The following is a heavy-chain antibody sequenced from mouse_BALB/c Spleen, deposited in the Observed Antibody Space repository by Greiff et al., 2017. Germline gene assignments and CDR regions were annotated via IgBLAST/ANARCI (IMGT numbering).Heavy chain of an antibody. Sequence: EVQGVESGPGLVKPSQSLSLTCTVTGYSITSDYAWNWIRQFPGNKLEWMGYISYSGSTSYNPSLKSRISITRDTSKNQFFLQLNSVTTEDTATYYCAKRGYDQYYFDYWGQGTTLTVSS. J-gene: IGHJ2*01. CDR3: AKRGYDQYYFDY. V-gene: IGHV3-2*02. CDR1: GYSITSDYA. CDR2: ISYSGST. D-gene: IGHD2-3*01.